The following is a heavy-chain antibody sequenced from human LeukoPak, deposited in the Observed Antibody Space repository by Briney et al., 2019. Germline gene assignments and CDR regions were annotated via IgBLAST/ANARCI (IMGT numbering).Heavy chain of an antibody. Sequence: GGSLRLSCAAPKFTFSTSALSWVRQAPGRGLEWVSGISGSGAKAYYSDSVKGRFTISRDNSKSILYLQMNSLRVEDTALYYCAKDPMWFGEGDYKYYMDVWGKGTTVTVSS. CDR2: ISGSGAKA. CDR3: AKDPMWFGEGDYKYYMDV. V-gene: IGHV3-23*01. CDR1: KFTFSTSA. J-gene: IGHJ6*03. D-gene: IGHD3-10*01.